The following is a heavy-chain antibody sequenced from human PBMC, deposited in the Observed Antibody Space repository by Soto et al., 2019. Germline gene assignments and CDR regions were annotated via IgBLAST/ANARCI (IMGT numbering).Heavy chain of an antibody. CDR2: IIPIFGTA. V-gene: IGHV1-69*13. Sequence: GASVKVSCKASGGTFSSYAISWVRQAPGQGLEWMGGIIPIFGTANYAQKFQGRVTITADESTSTAYMELSSLRSEDTAVYYCARVNRSMSLGYCGGDCYNYYYYGMDVWGQGTTVTVSS. CDR1: GGTFSSYA. J-gene: IGHJ6*02. D-gene: IGHD2-21*02. CDR3: ARVNRSMSLGYCGGDCYNYYYYGMDV.